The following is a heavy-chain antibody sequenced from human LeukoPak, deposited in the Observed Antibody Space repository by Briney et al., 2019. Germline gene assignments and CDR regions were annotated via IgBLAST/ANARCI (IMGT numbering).Heavy chain of an antibody. D-gene: IGHD3-9*01. Sequence: SVKVSCKASGGTFSSYAISWVRQAPGQGLEWMGGIIPIFGTANYAQKFQGRVTIIADESTSTAHMELSSLRSEDTAVYYCASVRLGHYDILTGGIDYWGQGTLVTVSS. CDR3: ASVRLGHYDILTGGIDY. CDR1: GGTFSSYA. J-gene: IGHJ4*02. V-gene: IGHV1-69*13. CDR2: IIPIFGTA.